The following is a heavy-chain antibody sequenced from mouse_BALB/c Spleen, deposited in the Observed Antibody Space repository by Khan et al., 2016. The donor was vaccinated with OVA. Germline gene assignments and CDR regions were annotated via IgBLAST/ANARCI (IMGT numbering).Heavy chain of an antibody. CDR1: GYSITSDYA. Sequence: VQLQESGPGLVKPSQSLSLTCTVTGYSITSDYAWNWIRQFPGNKLEWMGFISYSGNTNYNPSLKSRISITLDTSKNQFFLQLNSMTAEDTATYYCARVYGEDFDYWGQGTTLTVSS. D-gene: IGHD1-1*01. V-gene: IGHV3-2*02. J-gene: IGHJ2*01. CDR2: ISYSGNT. CDR3: ARVYGEDFDY.